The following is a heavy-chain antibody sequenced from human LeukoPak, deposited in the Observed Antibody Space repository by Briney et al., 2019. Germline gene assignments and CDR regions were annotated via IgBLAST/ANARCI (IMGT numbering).Heavy chain of an antibody. Sequence: PGGSLRLSCAASGFTFSSYSMNWVRQAPGKGLEWVSSISSSSSYIYYADSVKGRFTISRDNAKNSLYLQMNSLRAEDTAVYYCARELEYSSGWYSGNFDYWGQGTLVTVSS. J-gene: IGHJ4*02. CDR1: GFTFSSYS. CDR3: ARELEYSSGWYSGNFDY. V-gene: IGHV3-21*01. CDR2: ISSSSSYI. D-gene: IGHD6-19*01.